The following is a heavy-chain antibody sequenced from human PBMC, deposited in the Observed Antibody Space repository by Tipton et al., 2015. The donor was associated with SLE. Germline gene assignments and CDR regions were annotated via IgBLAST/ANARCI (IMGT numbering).Heavy chain of an antibody. J-gene: IGHJ4*02. CDR2: IYPPDSDT. CDR1: GYSFASYW. Sequence: VQLVQSGAEVKKSGESLKISCKGSGYSFASYWIGWVRQMPEKGLEWMGLIYPPDSDTRYSPSFQGRVPLSVDKSLSTAYLQWSSLKASDTAMYYCARVRADFGVVIIYEYWGQGTLVTVSS. V-gene: IGHV5-51*03. D-gene: IGHD3-3*01. CDR3: ARVRADFGVVIIYEY.